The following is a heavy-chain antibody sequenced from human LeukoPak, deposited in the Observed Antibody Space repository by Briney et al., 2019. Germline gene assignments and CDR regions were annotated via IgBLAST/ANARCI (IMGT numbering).Heavy chain of an antibody. J-gene: IGHJ6*03. CDR1: GGSISSHY. CDR3: ARDDFYCSSTSCYYNYMDV. D-gene: IGHD2-2*01. CDR2: IYYSGST. V-gene: IGHV4-59*11. Sequence: SETLPLTCTVSGGSISSHYWSWIRQPPGKGLEWIGYIYYSGSTNYNPSLKSRVTISVDTSKNQFSLKLSSVTAADTAVYYCARDDFYCSSTSCYYNYMDVWGKGTTVTVSS.